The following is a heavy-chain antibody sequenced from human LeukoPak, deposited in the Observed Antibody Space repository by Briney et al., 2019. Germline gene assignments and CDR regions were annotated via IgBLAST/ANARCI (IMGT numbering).Heavy chain of an antibody. J-gene: IGHJ4*02. CDR3: AREGDSYFHRAGYFDY. V-gene: IGHV3-53*01. CDR2: IYSGGSI. D-gene: IGHD2-21*01. Sequence: GGSLRLSCAASGFTVSNTYMSWVRQAPGKGLEWVSVIYSGGSIYYAESVEGRFTISRDNSKNTLYLQMNSLRAEDTAVYYCAREGDSYFHRAGYFDYWGQGTLVTVSS. CDR1: GFTVSNTY.